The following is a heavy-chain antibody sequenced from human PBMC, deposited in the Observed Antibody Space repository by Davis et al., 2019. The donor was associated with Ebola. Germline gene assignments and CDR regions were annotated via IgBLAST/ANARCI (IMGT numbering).Heavy chain of an antibody. Sequence: SQTLSLTCAISGDSLASNNAAWNWIRLSPSRGLEWLGRTYYRSKWYDDYAVSVKSRININPDTSKNQFSLQLNSVTPEDTAVYYCAREEKGSYGFECWGQGTLVTVSS. CDR3: AREEKGSYGFEC. CDR2: TYYRSKWYD. D-gene: IGHD3-16*01. V-gene: IGHV6-1*01. CDR1: GDSLASNNAA. J-gene: IGHJ4*02.